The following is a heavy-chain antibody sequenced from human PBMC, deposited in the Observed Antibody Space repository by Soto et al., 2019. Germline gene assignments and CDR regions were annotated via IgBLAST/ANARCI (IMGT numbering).Heavy chain of an antibody. CDR1: DGSISNFY. CDR3: ARAPMVLTRSYFDS. CDR2: ISSSGNT. D-gene: IGHD3-22*01. J-gene: IGHJ4*02. Sequence: PSETLSLTCTVSDGSISNFYWSWIRQPPGEGLEWIGYISSSGNTNYNPSLKSRVSISVDTSKNQFSLNLTSVTAADTGVYYCARAPMVLTRSYFDSWGQGTPVTVSS. V-gene: IGHV4-59*01.